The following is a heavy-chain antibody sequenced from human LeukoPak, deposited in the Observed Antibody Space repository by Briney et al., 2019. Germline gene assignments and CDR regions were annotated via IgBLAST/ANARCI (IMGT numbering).Heavy chain of an antibody. CDR3: ARGCSGGSCYSRRRLPSVPIKKDDAFDI. Sequence: QPGGSLRLSCAASGFTFSSYAMHWVRQAPGKGLEWVAVISYDGSNKYYADSVKGRFTISRDNSKNTLYLQMNSLRAEDTAVYYCARGCSGGSCYSRRRLPSVPIKKDDAFDIWGQGTMVTVSS. J-gene: IGHJ3*02. D-gene: IGHD2-15*01. CDR2: ISYDGSNK. V-gene: IGHV3-30*04. CDR1: GFTFSSYA.